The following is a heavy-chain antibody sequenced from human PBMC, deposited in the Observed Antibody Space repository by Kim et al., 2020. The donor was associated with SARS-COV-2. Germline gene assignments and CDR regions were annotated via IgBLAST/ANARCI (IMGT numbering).Heavy chain of an antibody. Sequence: GGSLRLSCAASGFTFSSYSMNWVRQAPGKGLEWVSSISSSSSYIYYADSVKGRFTISRDNAKNSLYLQMNSLRAEDTAVYYCARGAIHKVYCGGDCCDAFDIWGQGTMVTVSS. J-gene: IGHJ3*02. CDR3: ARGAIHKVYCGGDCCDAFDI. CDR2: ISSSSSYI. D-gene: IGHD2-21*02. CDR1: GFTFSSYS. V-gene: IGHV3-21*01.